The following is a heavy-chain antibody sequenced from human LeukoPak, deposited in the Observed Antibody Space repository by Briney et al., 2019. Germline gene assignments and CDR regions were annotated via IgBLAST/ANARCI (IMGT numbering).Heavy chain of an antibody. J-gene: IGHJ4*02. CDR3: ARGWGPTDGITGTTLDY. V-gene: IGHV4-34*01. D-gene: IGHD1-7*01. Sequence: PSETLSLTCAGYGGSFSGYYWSWIRQPPGKGLEWIGEINHSGSTNYNPSLKSRVTISVDTSKNQFSLKLSSVTAADTAVYYCARGWGPTDGITGTTLDYWGQGTLVTVSS. CDR2: INHSGST. CDR1: GGSFSGYY.